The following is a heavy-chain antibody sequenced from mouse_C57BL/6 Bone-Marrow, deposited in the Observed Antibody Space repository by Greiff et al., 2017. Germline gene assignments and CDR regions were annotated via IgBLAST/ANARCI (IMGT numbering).Heavy chain of an antibody. CDR3: TRAYYYGSSYWYFDV. Sequence: DVKLVESGEGLVKPGGSLKLSCAASGFTFSSYAMSWVRQTPEKRLEWVAYISSGGDYIYYADTVKGRFTLSRDNARNTLYLQMSSLKSEDTAMYYCTRAYYYGSSYWYFDVWGTGTTVTVSS. V-gene: IGHV5-9-1*02. D-gene: IGHD1-1*01. J-gene: IGHJ1*03. CDR1: GFTFSSYA. CDR2: ISSGGDYI.